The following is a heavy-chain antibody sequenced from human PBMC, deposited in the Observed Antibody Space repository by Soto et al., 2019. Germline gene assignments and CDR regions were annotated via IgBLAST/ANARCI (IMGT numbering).Heavy chain of an antibody. Sequence: QVQLVQSGAEVKKPGDSVKVSCKASGYTFTHYYIHWVRQAPGQGLEWMGIINPNGGSTNYAQKFQGRVTVTRDTSTSTVYLELSSLRSEDTAVYYCARGLTAGDYWGQGTLVTVSS. CDR3: ARGLTAGDY. J-gene: IGHJ4*02. CDR2: INPNGGST. D-gene: IGHD6-19*01. V-gene: IGHV1-46*01. CDR1: GYTFTHYY.